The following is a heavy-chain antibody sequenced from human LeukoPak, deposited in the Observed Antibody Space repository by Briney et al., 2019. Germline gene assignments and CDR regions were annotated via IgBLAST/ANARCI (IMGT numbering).Heavy chain of an antibody. V-gene: IGHV1-2*02. CDR3: ARGNYYGSGSPLDY. Sequence: GATVKVSCKASGGTFSSYAISWVRQAPGQGLEWMGWINPNSGGTNYAQKFQGRVTMTRDTSISTAYMELSRLRSDDTAVYYCARGNYYGSGSPLDYWGQGTLVTVSS. J-gene: IGHJ4*02. D-gene: IGHD3-10*01. CDR1: GGTFSSYA. CDR2: INPNSGGT.